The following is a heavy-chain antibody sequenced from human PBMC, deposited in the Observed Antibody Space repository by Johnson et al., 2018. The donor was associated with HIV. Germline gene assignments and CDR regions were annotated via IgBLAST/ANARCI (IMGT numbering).Heavy chain of an antibody. CDR2: ISYDGSNK. CDR3: AKDKSGRYYDSSGYSLDDAFDI. CDR1: GFTFSSYA. Sequence: QVQLVESGGGVVQPGRSLRLSCAASGFTFSSYAMHWVRQAPAKGLAWVAVISYDGSNKYFADSVKGRFTISRDNSKNTLYLQMNSLRAEDTAVYYCAKDKSGRYYDSSGYSLDDAFDIWGQGTMVTVSS. J-gene: IGHJ3*02. V-gene: IGHV3-30*04. D-gene: IGHD3-22*01.